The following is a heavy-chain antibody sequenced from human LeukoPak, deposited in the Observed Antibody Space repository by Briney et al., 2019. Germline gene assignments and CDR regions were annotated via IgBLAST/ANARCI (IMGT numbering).Heavy chain of an antibody. CDR1: GFTFRNHA. CDR2: ISSSSSTI. Sequence: PSGGSLRLSCAASGFTFRNHAMNWVRQAPGKGLEWVSFISSSSSTIYYADSVKGRFTISRDNAKNSLYLQMNSLRAEDTAVYYCARDRGGSYSAIDYWGQGTLVTVSP. D-gene: IGHD1-26*01. V-gene: IGHV3-48*04. CDR3: ARDRGGSYSAIDY. J-gene: IGHJ4*02.